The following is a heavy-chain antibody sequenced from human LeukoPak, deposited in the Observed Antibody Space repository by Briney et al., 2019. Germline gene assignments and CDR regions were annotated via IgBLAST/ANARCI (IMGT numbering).Heavy chain of an antibody. CDR3: ARDITGSYYFDY. D-gene: IGHD1-20*01. Sequence: GGSLRLSCAASGFTFSSYAMHWVRQAPGKGLEWVAVISYDGSNKYYADSVKGRFTISRDNSKNTLYLQMNSLRAEDTAVYYCARDITGSYYFDYRGQGTLVTVSS. CDR1: GFTFSSYA. CDR2: ISYDGSNK. J-gene: IGHJ4*02. V-gene: IGHV3-30-3*01.